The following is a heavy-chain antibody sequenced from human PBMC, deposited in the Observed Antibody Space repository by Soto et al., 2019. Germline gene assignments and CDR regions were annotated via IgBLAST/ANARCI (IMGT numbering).Heavy chain of an antibody. J-gene: IGHJ6*02. CDR1: GFTFSSYS. CDR2: ISSSSSYI. V-gene: IGHV3-21*01. D-gene: IGHD2-2*01. Sequence: EVQLVESGGGLVKPGGSLRLSCAASGFTFSSYSMNWVRQAPGKGLEWVSSISSSSSYIYYADSVKGRFTISRDNAKNSLYLQMNCLVAADTAVYCGARIAEAGIEDPLLWRDYYYGMDVWGQGTTVTVSS. CDR3: ARIAEAGIEDPLLWRDYYYGMDV.